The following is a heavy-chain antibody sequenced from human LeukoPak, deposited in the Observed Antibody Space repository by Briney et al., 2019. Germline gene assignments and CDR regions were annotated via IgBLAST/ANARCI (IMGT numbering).Heavy chain of an antibody. CDR2: ISSSSSTI. J-gene: IGHJ3*02. V-gene: IGHV3-48*04. CDR1: GSTFSSYS. CDR3: ASDGLPAARDI. D-gene: IGHD6-6*01. Sequence: GGSLRLSCAASGSTFSSYSMNWVRQAPGKGLEWVSYISSSSSTIYYADSVKGRFTISRDNARNTLYLQMNSLRAEDTPVYYCASDGLPAARDIWGQGTMVTVSS.